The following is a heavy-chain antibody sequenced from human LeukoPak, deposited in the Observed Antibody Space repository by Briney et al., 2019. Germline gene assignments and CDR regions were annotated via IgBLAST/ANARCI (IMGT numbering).Heavy chain of an antibody. CDR1: GYTFTSYY. J-gene: IGHJ6*02. CDR2: INPSGGST. V-gene: IGHV1-46*01. D-gene: IGHD6-13*01. Sequence: GASVKVSCKASGYTFTSYYMHWGRQAPGQGLEWMGIINPSGGSTSYAQKFQGRVTMTRDTSTSTVYMALSSLRSEDTAVYYCAREMERYSSSWSGMDVWGQGTTVTVSS. CDR3: AREMERYSSSWSGMDV.